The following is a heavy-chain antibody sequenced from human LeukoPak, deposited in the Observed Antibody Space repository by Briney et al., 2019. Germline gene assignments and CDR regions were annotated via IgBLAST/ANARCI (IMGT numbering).Heavy chain of an antibody. V-gene: IGHV3-23*01. Sequence: GGSLRLSCAASGFTFSSYAMSWVRQAPGKGLEWVSVISASGGRTSYADSVKGRFTVSRDNSKNMLYLQMDSLRAEDTAVYFCVEGGAPSYYDGSGDSYFDYWGQGTLVTVSS. CDR1: GFTFSSYA. CDR2: ISASGGRT. J-gene: IGHJ4*02. D-gene: IGHD3-22*01. CDR3: VEGGAPSYYDGSGDSYFDY.